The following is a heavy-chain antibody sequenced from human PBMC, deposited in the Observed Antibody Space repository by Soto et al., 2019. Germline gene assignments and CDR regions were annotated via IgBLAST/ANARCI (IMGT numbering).Heavy chain of an antibody. J-gene: IGHJ4*02. CDR1: GASVTSDDYY. CDR3: ARDPIFYYASSGYGGSYFDY. D-gene: IGHD3-22*01. CDR2: IDHSGST. Sequence: SETLSLTCAVSGASVTSDDYYWSWIRQPPGKGLEWIGYIDHSGSTYYNPSLKSRVSISIDASQNQFSLKLTSLTAADTAVYYCARDPIFYYASSGYGGSYFDYWGQGSRVTVSS. V-gene: IGHV4-30-4*01.